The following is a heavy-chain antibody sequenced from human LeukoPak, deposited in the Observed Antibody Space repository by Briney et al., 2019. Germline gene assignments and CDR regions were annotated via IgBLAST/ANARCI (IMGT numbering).Heavy chain of an antibody. CDR1: GFTFKNNA. Sequence: RPGGSLRLSCAASGFTFKNNAMTWVRQAPGKGLEWVSAINGGGDDTEYADSVKGRFTISRANSKNTLFLQMNNLRPEDTAVYYCERCTASCYANAFDVWGQGTLLTVSS. D-gene: IGHD2-2*01. J-gene: IGHJ3*01. V-gene: IGHV3-23*01. CDR3: ERCTASCYANAFDV. CDR2: INGGGDDT.